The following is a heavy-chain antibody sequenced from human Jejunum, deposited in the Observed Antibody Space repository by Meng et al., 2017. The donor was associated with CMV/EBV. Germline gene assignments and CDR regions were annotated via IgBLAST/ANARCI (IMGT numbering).Heavy chain of an antibody. D-gene: IGHD5-18*01. V-gene: IGHV3-66*01. J-gene: IGHJ4*02. CDR2: IYGGGST. CDR3: AREGTTLVTYDY. Sequence: GQLGGAGGGLVQPGGSLRLSCAASGFTVSNSYMSWVRQAPGKGLEWVSVIYGGGSTYYADSVKGRFTISRDSSKSTLYLQMNSLRAEDTAVYYCAREGTTLVTYDYWGQGTLVTVSS. CDR1: GFTVSNSY.